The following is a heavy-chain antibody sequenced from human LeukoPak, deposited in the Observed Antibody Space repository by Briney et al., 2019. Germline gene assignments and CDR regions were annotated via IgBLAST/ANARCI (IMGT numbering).Heavy chain of an antibody. Sequence: GGSLRLSCAASGFTVSTNYMSWVRQAPGRGLEWVSVIYSGGNKYYADFVKDRFTIYRDNSKNTLYLQMNSLRAEDTAVYYCARDKYGDYPLDYWGQGTLVTVAS. J-gene: IGHJ4*02. D-gene: IGHD4-17*01. CDR1: GFTVSTNY. V-gene: IGHV3-66*01. CDR3: ARDKYGDYPLDY. CDR2: IYSGGNK.